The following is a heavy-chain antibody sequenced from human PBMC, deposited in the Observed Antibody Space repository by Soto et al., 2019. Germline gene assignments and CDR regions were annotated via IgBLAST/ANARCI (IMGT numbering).Heavy chain of an antibody. D-gene: IGHD1-26*01. J-gene: IGHJ4*02. V-gene: IGHV4-31*03. Sequence: SETLSLTCTVSGGSISSGGYYWSWIRQHPGKGLEWIGYIYYSGSTYYNPSLKSRVTISVDTSKNQFSLKLSSVTAADTAMYYCARVSPQVGATPPTAADYWGQGTLVTVSS. CDR3: ARVSPQVGATPPTAADY. CDR2: IYYSGST. CDR1: GGSISSGGYY.